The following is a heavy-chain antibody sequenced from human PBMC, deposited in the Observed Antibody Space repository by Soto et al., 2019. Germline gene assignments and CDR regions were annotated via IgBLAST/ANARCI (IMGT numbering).Heavy chain of an antibody. CDR1: CGSFSGYY. D-gene: IGHD3-3*01. J-gene: IGHJ6*02. CDR3: ARGRILEWLLQVDYYYYGMDV. V-gene: IGHV4-34*01. Sequence: PSETLSLTCAVYCGSFSGYYWSWIRQPPGKGLEWIGEINHSGSTNYNPSLKSRVTISVDTSKNQFSLKLSSVTAADTAVYYCARGRILEWLLQVDYYYYGMDVWGQGTTVTVSS. CDR2: INHSGST.